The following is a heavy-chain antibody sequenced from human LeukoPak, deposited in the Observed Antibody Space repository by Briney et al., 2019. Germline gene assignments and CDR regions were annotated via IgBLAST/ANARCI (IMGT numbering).Heavy chain of an antibody. CDR2: IYYSGST. D-gene: IGHD3-22*01. V-gene: IGHV4-39*07. CDR3: ARGQGGGGYYPHANFDP. Sequence: SETLSLTCTVSGGSISSSSYYWGWIRQPPGKGLEWIGSIYYSGSTYYNPSLKSRVTISVDTSKNQFSLKLSSVTAADTAVYYCARGQGGGGYYPHANFDPWGQGTLVTVSS. J-gene: IGHJ5*02. CDR1: GGSISSSSYY.